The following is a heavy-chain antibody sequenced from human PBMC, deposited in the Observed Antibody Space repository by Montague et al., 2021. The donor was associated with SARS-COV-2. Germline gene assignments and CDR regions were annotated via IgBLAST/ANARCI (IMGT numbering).Heavy chain of an antibody. CDR3: ARESRLQYLEWSGSRYDYYGMDV. J-gene: IGHJ6*02. CDR2: ISFAGGT. D-gene: IGHD3-3*01. Sequence: TLSLTCTVSGGSISTSFWSWVRQPPGKGLEWIAFISFAGGTNYNPSLKSRVVVSIDTSKRQVSLKVNSVTAADSAVYYCARESRLQYLEWSGSRYDYYGMDVWGQGTTVTVSS. CDR1: GGSISTSF. V-gene: IGHV4-59*01.